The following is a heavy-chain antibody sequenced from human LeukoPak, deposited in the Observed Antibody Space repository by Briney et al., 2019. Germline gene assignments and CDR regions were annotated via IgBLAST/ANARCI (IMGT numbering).Heavy chain of an antibody. CDR3: ARDGGHYYGSGSYYNGEVDY. CDR2: ISSSSSTI. CDR1: GFTFSSYS. Sequence: GGSLRLSCAASGFTFSSYSMNWVRQAPGKGLEWVSYISSSSSTIYYADSLKGRFTISRENAKNSLYLQMNSLRAEDTAVYYCARDGGHYYGSGSYYNGEVDYWGQGTLVTVSS. J-gene: IGHJ4*02. V-gene: IGHV3-48*04. D-gene: IGHD3-10*01.